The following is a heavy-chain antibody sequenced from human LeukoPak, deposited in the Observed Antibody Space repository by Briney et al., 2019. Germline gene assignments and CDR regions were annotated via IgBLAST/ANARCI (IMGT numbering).Heavy chain of an antibody. CDR2: MYHSGST. D-gene: IGHD1-26*01. CDR1: GYSLSSGYY. Sequence: PSETLSLTCDVSGYSLSSGYYWGWIRQPPGKGLEFIGSMYHSGSTYYNPSLKSRVTISVDTSKNQFSLKLSSVTAADTAVYYCARHGGSNHIQRTFDIWGQGTMVTASS. V-gene: IGHV4-38-2*01. J-gene: IGHJ3*02. CDR3: ARHGGSNHIQRTFDI.